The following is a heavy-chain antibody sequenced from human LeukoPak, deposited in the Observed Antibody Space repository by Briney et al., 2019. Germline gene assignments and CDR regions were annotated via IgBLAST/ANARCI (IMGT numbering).Heavy chain of an antibody. Sequence: ASVKVSCKASGYIFTSYALHWVRQAPGQRLEWMEWINAGNGNTKYSQKFQGRVTMTRDTSTSTVYMELSSLRSEDTAVYYCARFQSGYDSPYDYWGQGTLVTVSS. CDR3: ARFQSGYDSPYDY. V-gene: IGHV1-3*01. CDR1: GYIFTSYA. D-gene: IGHD5-12*01. J-gene: IGHJ4*02. CDR2: INAGNGNT.